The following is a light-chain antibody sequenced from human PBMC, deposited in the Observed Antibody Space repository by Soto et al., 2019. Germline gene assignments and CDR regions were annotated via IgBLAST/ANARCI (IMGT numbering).Light chain of an antibody. CDR3: AAWDDSLNGQV. CDR2: RNN. CDR1: SSNIGSNY. Sequence: QAVVSQPPSASGTPGQRVTISCSGSSSNIGSNYVYWYQQLPGTAPKVLIYRNNQGPSGVPDRFSGSKSGTSASLAISGLRSEDEADYYCAAWDDSLNGQVFGGGTKVTVL. J-gene: IGLJ2*01. V-gene: IGLV1-47*01.